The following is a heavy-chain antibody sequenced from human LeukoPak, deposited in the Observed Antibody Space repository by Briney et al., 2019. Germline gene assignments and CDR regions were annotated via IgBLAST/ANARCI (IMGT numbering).Heavy chain of an antibody. J-gene: IGHJ6*02. CDR1: GYSISSGYY. Sequence: SETLSLTCTVSGYSISSGYYWGWIRQPPGKGLEWIGSIYHSGSTYYNPSLKSRVTISVDTSKNQFSLKLSSVTAADTAVYYCAREGGVHYYYYGMDVWGQGTTVTVSS. CDR3: AREGGVHYYYYGMDV. CDR2: IYHSGST. V-gene: IGHV4-38-2*02. D-gene: IGHD3-10*01.